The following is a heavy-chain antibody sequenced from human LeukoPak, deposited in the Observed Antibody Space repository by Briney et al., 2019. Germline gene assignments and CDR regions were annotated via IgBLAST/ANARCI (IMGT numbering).Heavy chain of an antibody. CDR1: GGSISSDSYY. J-gene: IGHJ4*02. D-gene: IGHD6-19*01. CDR3: ARHLRGTGWYFMQY. V-gene: IGHV4-39*01. Sequence: TSETLSLTCIVSGGSISSDSYYWAWIRQPPGKGLQWIGSLYYRGSAYYDSSLKSRVTISGDTSQNQFFLKLSSVTAADTAVYYCARHLRGTGWYFMQYRGQGALVTVSS. CDR2: LYYRGSA.